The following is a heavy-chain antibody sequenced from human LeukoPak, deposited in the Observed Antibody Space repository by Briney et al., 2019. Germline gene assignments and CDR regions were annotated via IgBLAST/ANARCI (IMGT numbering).Heavy chain of an antibody. CDR2: VSGNGDRT. Sequence: GGSLRLSCAPSGIIFSSYAITWLRQAPGKGLEWVSSVSGNGDRTQYAASGKGRFTISRDNSKNTLYLQMNSLRAEDTAVYYCAKDPNGDYVGAFDMWGQGTLVTVSP. D-gene: IGHD4-17*01. V-gene: IGHV3-23*01. J-gene: IGHJ3*02. CDR3: AKDPNGDYVGAFDM. CDR1: GIIFSSYA.